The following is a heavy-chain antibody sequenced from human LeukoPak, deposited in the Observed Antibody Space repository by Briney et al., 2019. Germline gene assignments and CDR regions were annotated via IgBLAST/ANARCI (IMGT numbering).Heavy chain of an antibody. CDR3: VKGTGTKYYYYGMDV. CDR2: ISSNGGST. Sequence: GGSLGLSCSASGFTFSNYAMHWVRQAPGKGLEYVSAISSNGGSTYYADSVKGRFSISRDNSKNTLYFQMSSLRAEDTAVYYCVKGTGTKYYYYGMDVWGQGTTVTVSS. J-gene: IGHJ6*02. D-gene: IGHD3/OR15-3a*01. V-gene: IGHV3-64D*06. CDR1: GFTFSNYA.